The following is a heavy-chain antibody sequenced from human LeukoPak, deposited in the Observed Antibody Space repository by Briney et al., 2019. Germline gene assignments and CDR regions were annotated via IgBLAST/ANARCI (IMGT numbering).Heavy chain of an antibody. CDR3: ARDSSSYYYYYYMDV. V-gene: IGHV3-74*01. D-gene: IGHD6-13*01. CDR2: INSDGSST. J-gene: IGHJ6*03. CDR1: GFTFSSYW. Sequence: GGSLRLSCAGSGFTFSSYWMSWVRQAPGKGLVWVSRINSDGSSTSYADSVKGRFTISRDNAKNTLYLQMNSLRAEDTAVYYCARDSSSYYYYYYMDVWGKGTTVTISS.